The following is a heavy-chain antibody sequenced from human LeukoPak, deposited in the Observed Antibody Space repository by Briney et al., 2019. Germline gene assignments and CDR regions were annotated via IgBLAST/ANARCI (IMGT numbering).Heavy chain of an antibody. CDR1: GYTCTSYD. V-gene: IGHV1-8*01. CDR2: MNPNSGNT. Sequence: ASVKVSCKASGYTCTSYDINWVRQATGQGLEWMGWMNPNSGNTGYAQKFQGRVTMTRDTSISTAYMELSSLRSEDTAVYYCARVLRYYYGMDVWGQGATVTVSS. J-gene: IGHJ6*02. D-gene: IGHD3-3*01. CDR3: ARVLRYYYGMDV.